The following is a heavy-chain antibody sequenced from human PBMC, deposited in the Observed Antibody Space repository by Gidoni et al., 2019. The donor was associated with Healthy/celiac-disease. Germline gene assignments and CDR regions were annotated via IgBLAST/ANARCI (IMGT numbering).Heavy chain of an antibody. V-gene: IGHV3-21*01. CDR1: GFTFCRYS. CDR2: ISSSSSYI. D-gene: IGHD4-4*01. Sequence: EVQLVESGGGLVKPGGSLRLSCASSGFTFCRYSFNWVRQAPGKGLEWVSSISSSSSYIYYADSVKGRFTISRDNAKNSLYLQMNSLRAEDTAVYYCAREGLYDYSNYLDYWGQGTLVTVSS. CDR3: AREGLYDYSNYLDY. J-gene: IGHJ4*02.